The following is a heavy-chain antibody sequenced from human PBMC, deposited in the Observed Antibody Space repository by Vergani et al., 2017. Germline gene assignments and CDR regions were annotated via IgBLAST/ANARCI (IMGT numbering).Heavy chain of an antibody. CDR3: ARGSGTTVTRYFDL. Sequence: QVQLQESGPGLVKPSETLSLTCTVSGGSVSSGSYYWSWIRQPPGEGLEWIGYIYYSGSTNYNPSLRSRGTISVDRSKNQFSLKLSSVTAADMAVYYCARGSGTTVTRYFDLWGRGTLVTVSS. CDR1: GGSVSSGSYY. V-gene: IGHV4-61*01. CDR2: IYYSGST. D-gene: IGHD4-17*01. J-gene: IGHJ2*01.